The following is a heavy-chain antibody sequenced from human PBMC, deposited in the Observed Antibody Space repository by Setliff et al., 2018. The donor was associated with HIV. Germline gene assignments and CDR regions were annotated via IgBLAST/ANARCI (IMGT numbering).Heavy chain of an antibody. CDR2: IYTSGST. V-gene: IGHV4-4*08. CDR3: ARHNTGYSYGYDYYYYYMDV. D-gene: IGHD5-18*01. J-gene: IGHJ6*03. Sequence: SETLSLTCTVSGGSMSTYYWSWIRQPPGKGLEWIGYIYTSGSTNYNPSLKSRVTISVDTSKNQFSLKLSSVTAADTAVYYCARHNTGYSYGYDYYYYYMDVWGKGTTVTVSS. CDR1: GGSMSTYY.